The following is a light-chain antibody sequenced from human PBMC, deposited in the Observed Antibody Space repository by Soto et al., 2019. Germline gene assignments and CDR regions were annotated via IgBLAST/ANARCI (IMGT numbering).Light chain of an antibody. CDR2: AVS. J-gene: IGKJ1*01. CDR1: QRIRND. CDR3: VQHNSWRRT. V-gene: IGKV1-17*01. Sequence: NQMSQSPTSLSXXVGDXVTIXXRASQRIRNDLGWYEQKPGKAPKFVIYAVSSLQSGVPSTFSSSRSGTEFTLTISSLQPEDFATYYCVQHNSWRRTFAQRAKVEIK.